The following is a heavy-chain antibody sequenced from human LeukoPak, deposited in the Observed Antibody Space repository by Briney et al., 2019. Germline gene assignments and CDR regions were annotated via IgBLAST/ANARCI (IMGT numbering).Heavy chain of an antibody. D-gene: IGHD4-17*01. CDR2: VYHSGTT. V-gene: IGHV4-4*02. CDR3: ATYFYGEYSAYCFDY. CDR1: GGSITSSQHW. J-gene: IGHJ4*02. Sequence: PSETLSLTCAVSGGSITSSQHWWSWARQPPGKGLEWIGEVYHSGTTNYNPSLKSRVTMSLDKSKNQFSLRLSSVTAADTAVYFCATYFYGEYSAYCFDYWGQGTLVTVSS.